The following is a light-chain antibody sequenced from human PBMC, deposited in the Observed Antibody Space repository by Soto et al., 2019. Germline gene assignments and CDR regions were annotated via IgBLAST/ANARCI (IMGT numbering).Light chain of an antibody. Sequence: EIVLTQSPGTLSLSPGERATLSCRASQSVSGSYLAWYQQKPGQAPSLLMHGASSRATGIPERFSGSGSGTDFTLTISRLEPEDFAVYYCQQYGSSPRTCGQGTKVDIK. V-gene: IGKV3-20*01. CDR1: QSVSGSY. CDR2: GAS. CDR3: QQYGSSPRT. J-gene: IGKJ1*01.